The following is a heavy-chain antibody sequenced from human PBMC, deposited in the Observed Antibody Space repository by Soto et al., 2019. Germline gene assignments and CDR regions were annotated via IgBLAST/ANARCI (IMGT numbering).Heavy chain of an antibody. CDR3: ARPATYRSSRLDYYYSGMDV. J-gene: IGHJ6*02. Sequence: QVQLVQSGAEVKKPGASVKVSCKASGYTFTSYGISWVRQAPGQGLEWMGWISAYNGNTNYAQKLQGRVTMTTDTTTSTGYMVLGSLRSDDTAVYYCARPATYRSSRLDYYYSGMDVWGQGTTVTVSS. V-gene: IGHV1-18*01. CDR2: ISAYNGNT. D-gene: IGHD6-13*01. CDR1: GYTFTSYG.